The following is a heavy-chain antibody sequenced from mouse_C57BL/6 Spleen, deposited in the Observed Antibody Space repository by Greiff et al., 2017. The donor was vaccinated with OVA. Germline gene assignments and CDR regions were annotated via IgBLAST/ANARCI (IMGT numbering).Heavy chain of an antibody. J-gene: IGHJ3*01. CDR2: IDPETGGT. V-gene: IGHV1-15*01. D-gene: IGHD1-3*01. CDR3: TRRSGREGFAY. CDR1: GYTFTDYE. Sequence: QVQLQQSGAELVRPGASVTLSCKASGYTFTDYEMHWVKQTPVHGLEWIGAIDPETGGTAYNQKFKGKAILTADKSSSTAYMELRSLTSEDSAVYYGTRRSGREGFAYWGQGTLVTVSA.